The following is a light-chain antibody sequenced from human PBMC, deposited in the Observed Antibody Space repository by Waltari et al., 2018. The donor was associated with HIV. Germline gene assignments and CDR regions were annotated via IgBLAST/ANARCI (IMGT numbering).Light chain of an antibody. CDR2: EVN. V-gene: IGLV2-23*02. CDR3: SSYATAGTYVL. CDR1: GSDVGNFNL. J-gene: IGLJ2*01. Sequence: QSALTQPASVSGSPGQSITISCTGTGSDVGNFNLVSWYQQHPGKAPKLMISEVNKRPSGVSNRFSGSKSGNTASLTISGLQAEDEADYYCSSYATAGTYVLFGGGTKLTVL.